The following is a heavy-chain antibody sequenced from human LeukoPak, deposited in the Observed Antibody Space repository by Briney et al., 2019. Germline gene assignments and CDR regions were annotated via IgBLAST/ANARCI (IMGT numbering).Heavy chain of an antibody. Sequence: SETLSLTCTVSGGSISSYYWSWIRQPPGKGLEWIGYIYYSGSTNYNPSLKSRVTISVDTSKNQFSLELSSVTAADTAVYYCARVPRQQLEYYFDYWGQGTLVTVSS. CDR3: ARVPRQQLEYYFDY. CDR1: GGSISSYY. CDR2: IYYSGST. D-gene: IGHD6-13*01. V-gene: IGHV4-59*01. J-gene: IGHJ4*02.